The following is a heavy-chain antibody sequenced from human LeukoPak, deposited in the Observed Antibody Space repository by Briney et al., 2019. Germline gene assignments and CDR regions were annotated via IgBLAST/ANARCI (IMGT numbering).Heavy chain of an antibody. CDR3: ARLGTDLASRFDP. CDR1: GGSISSYY. Sequence: PSETLSLTCTVSGGSISSYYWSWIRQPPGKGLEWIGYIYYSGSTNYNPSLKSRVTISVDTSKNQFSLKLSSVTAADTAVYYCARLGTDLASRFDPWGQGTLVTVSS. D-gene: IGHD2-8*02. J-gene: IGHJ5*02. CDR2: IYYSGST. V-gene: IGHV4-59*01.